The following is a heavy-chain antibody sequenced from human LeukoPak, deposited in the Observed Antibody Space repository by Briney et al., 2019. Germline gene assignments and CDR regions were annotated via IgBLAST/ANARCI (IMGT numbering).Heavy chain of an antibody. CDR2: ISAYNGNT. D-gene: IGHD5-24*01. Sequence: ASVKVSCKASGYTFTSYGISWVRQAPGQGLEWMGWISAYNGNTNYAQKLQGRVTMTTDTSTSTAYMELSSLRSEDTAVYYCARDRRDGPFDYWGQGTLVTVSS. CDR3: ARDRRDGPFDY. CDR1: GYTFTSYG. J-gene: IGHJ4*02. V-gene: IGHV1-18*01.